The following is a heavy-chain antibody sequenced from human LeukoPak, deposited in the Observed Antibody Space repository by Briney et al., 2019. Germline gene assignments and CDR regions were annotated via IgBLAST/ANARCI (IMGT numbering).Heavy chain of an antibody. CDR3: ARDPHDSSGLLEAFDI. Sequence: PGGSLSLFCAASGFTYSDYEVNWVRQAPGKGLEWISYISTSGTTIYYADSVRGRFTISRDNAKNSLYLQMNSLRAEGTAVYYCARDPHDSSGLLEAFDIWGHGAICSVSS. D-gene: IGHD3-22*01. CDR2: ISTSGTTI. J-gene: IGHJ3*02. CDR1: GFTYSDYE. V-gene: IGHV3-48*03.